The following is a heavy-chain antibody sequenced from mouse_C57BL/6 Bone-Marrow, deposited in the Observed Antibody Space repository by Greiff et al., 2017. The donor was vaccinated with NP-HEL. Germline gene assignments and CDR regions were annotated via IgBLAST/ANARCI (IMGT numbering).Heavy chain of an antibody. CDR2: ISNGGGST. V-gene: IGHV5-12*01. D-gene: IGHD1-1*01. Sequence: EVQGVESGGGLAQPGGSLKLSCAASGFTFSDYYMYWVRQTPEKRLEWVAYISNGGGSTYYPDTVKGRFTISRDNAKNTLYLQMSRLKSEDTAMYYCARHYYGSSFYWYFDVWGTGTTVTVSS. J-gene: IGHJ1*03. CDR3: ARHYYGSSFYWYFDV. CDR1: GFTFSDYY.